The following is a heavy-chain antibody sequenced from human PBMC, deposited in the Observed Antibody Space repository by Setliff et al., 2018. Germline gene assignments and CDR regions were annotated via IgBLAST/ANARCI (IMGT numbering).Heavy chain of an antibody. V-gene: IGHV4-4*07. CDR1: GGSISNYY. Sequence: SETLSLTCTVSGGSISNYYWSWIRQPAGKGLEWIGRIYTSGSTNYNPSLKSRVTMSVDTSKNQFSLKLSSVTAADTAVYYCARKGISALSGAYDMWGQGTMVTVSS. D-gene: IGHD1-26*01. J-gene: IGHJ3*02. CDR2: IYTSGST. CDR3: ARKGISALSGAYDM.